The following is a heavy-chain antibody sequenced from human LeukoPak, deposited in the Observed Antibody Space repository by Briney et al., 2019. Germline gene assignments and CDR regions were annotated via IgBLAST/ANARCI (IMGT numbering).Heavy chain of an antibody. D-gene: IGHD5-18*01. CDR2: INHSGST. CDR3: AGVFGYSYGYRFDY. Sequence: PSETLSLTCAVYGGSFSGYYWSWIRQPPGKGLEWIGEINHSGSTNYNPSLKSRVTISVDTSKNQFSLKLSSVTAADTAVYYCAGVFGYSYGYRFDYWGQGTLVTVSS. J-gene: IGHJ4*02. CDR1: GGSFSGYY. V-gene: IGHV4-34*01.